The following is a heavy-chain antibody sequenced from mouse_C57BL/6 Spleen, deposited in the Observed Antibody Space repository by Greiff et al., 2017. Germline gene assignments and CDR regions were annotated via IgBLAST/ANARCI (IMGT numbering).Heavy chain of an antibody. CDR2: FYPGSGSI. CDR1: GYTFTEYS. CDR3: ARHEIYYGDWFAY. J-gene: IGHJ3*01. Sequence: VQLKESGAELVKPGASVKLSCKASGYTFTEYSIHWVKQRPGQGLEWIGWFYPGSGSIKYNEKFKDKDTLTADKSSSTVCMELSRLTSEDSGVCFCARHEIYYGDWFAYWGQGTLVTVSA. V-gene: IGHV1-62-2*01. D-gene: IGHD2-1*01.